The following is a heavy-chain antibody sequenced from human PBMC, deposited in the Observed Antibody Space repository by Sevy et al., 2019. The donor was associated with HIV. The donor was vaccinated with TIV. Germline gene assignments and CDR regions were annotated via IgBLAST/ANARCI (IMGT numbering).Heavy chain of an antibody. J-gene: IGHJ5*02. CDR2: IYYSGST. D-gene: IGHD2-8*01. V-gene: IGHV4-39*01. Sequence: SETLSLTCTVSGGSISSSSYYWGWIRQPPGKGLEWIGSIYYSGSTYYNPSLKSRVTISVDTSKNQFSLKLSSVTAADTALYYCARHGGYCTNGVCYTGWFDPWGQGTLVTVSS. CDR3: ARHGGYCTNGVCYTGWFDP. CDR1: GGSISSSSYY.